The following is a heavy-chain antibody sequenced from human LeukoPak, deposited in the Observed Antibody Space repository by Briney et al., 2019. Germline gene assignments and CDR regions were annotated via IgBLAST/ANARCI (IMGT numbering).Heavy chain of an antibody. V-gene: IGHV1-69-2*01. D-gene: IGHD2-2*01. Sequence: ASVKLSCKVSGYTFTDYYMHWVQQAPGKGLEWMGLVDPEDGETIYAEKFQGRVTITADTSTDTAYMELSSLRSEDTAVYYCATDPRRDIVVVPAANRYYYYYMDVWGKGTTVTVSS. CDR2: VDPEDGET. CDR3: ATDPRRDIVVVPAANRYYYYYMDV. CDR1: GYTFTDYY. J-gene: IGHJ6*03.